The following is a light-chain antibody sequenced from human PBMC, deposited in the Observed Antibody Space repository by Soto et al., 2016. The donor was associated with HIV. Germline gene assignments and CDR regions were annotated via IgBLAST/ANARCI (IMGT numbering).Light chain of an antibody. CDR2: KTS. CDR3: QQYNSVPWT. J-gene: IGKJ1*01. Sequence: DIQMTQFPSTLSASIGDRVTLTCRASQSVSVWLAWYQQKPGKAPNLLIFKTSTLEIGVPSRFSGSGSGTDFTLTLSSVQPDDVGTYYCQQYNSVPWTFGQGTKLEMK. CDR1: QSVSVW. V-gene: IGKV1-5*03.